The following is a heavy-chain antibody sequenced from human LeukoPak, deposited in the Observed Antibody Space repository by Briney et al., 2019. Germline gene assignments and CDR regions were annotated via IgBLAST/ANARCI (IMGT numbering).Heavy chain of an antibody. J-gene: IGHJ6*04. V-gene: IGHV3-49*04. Sequence: GGSLRLSCAASGFTFSDYYMSWALQAPGKGLEWVGFIRSIAYGVTTEYAASVKGRFTISRDDSKSIAYLQMNSLKTEDTAVYYCSRADYYGSGSPISLDVWGKGTTVTVSS. CDR3: SRADYYGSGSPISLDV. D-gene: IGHD3-10*01. CDR2: IRSIAYGVTT. CDR1: GFTFSDYY.